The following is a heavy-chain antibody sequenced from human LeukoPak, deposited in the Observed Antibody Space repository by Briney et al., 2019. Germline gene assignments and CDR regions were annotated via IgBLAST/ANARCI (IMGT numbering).Heavy chain of an antibody. J-gene: IGHJ4*02. V-gene: IGHV4-61*02. D-gene: IGHD3-22*01. CDR3: ARGKDDSSGYYEDY. CDR1: SGSVSSVSYY. Sequence: SETLSLTCTVSSGSVSSVSYYWSWIRQPAGKGLEWIGRIYSSGSTNYNPSLKSRVTISVDTSKNQFSLKLSSVTAADTAVYYCARGKDDSSGYYEDYWGQGTLVTVSS. CDR2: IYSSGST.